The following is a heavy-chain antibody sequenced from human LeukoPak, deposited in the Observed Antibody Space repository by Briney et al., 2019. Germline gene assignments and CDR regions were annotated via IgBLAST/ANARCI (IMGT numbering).Heavy chain of an antibody. V-gene: IGHV3-23*01. CDR1: GFTFSSYA. CDR2: LSGSGGST. CDR3: AKTLQLWY. Sequence: QAGGSLRLSCAASGFTFSSYAMSWVRQAPGKGLEWASALSGSGGSTYHADSVKGRFTISRDNSKNTLYLQMNSLRAEDTAVYYRAKTLQLWYWGQGTLVPVSS. D-gene: IGHD4-11*01. J-gene: IGHJ4*02.